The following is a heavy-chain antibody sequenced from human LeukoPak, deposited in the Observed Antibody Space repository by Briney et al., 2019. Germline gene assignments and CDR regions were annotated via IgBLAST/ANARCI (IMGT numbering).Heavy chain of an antibody. CDR3: ARARYFDL. J-gene: IGHJ2*01. CDR2: IYHSGST. V-gene: IGHV4-30-2*01. Sequence: TLSLTCAVYGGSFSGYSWSWIRQPPGKGLEWIGYIYHSGSTYYNPSLKSRVTISVDRSKNQFSLKLSSVTAADTAVYYCARARYFDLWGRGTLVTVSS. CDR1: GGSFSGYS.